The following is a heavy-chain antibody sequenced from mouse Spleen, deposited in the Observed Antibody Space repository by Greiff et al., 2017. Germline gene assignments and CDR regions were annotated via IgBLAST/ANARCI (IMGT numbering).Heavy chain of an antibody. J-gene: IGHJ4*01. Sequence: VQLQQPGAELVMPGASVKISCKASGYSFTGYFMNWVMQSHGKSLEWIGRINPYNGDTFYNQKFKGKATLTVDKSSSTAHMELRSLTSEDSAVYYCARGGMYDGYAMDYWGQGTSVTVSS. D-gene: IGHD2-14*01. V-gene: IGHV1-20*01. CDR2: INPYNGDT. CDR3: ARGGMYDGYAMDY. CDR1: GYSFTGYF.